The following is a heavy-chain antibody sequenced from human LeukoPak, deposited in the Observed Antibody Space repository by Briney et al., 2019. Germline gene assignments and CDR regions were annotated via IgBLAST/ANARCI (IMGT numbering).Heavy chain of an antibody. J-gene: IGHJ4*02. Sequence: ASVKVSCKASGYTFTSHGISWVRQAPGQGLEWMGWINPNSGGTNYAQKFQGRVTMTRDTSISTAYMELSRLRSDDTAVYYCARGPQAAAGTDRYYFDYWGQGTLVTVSS. D-gene: IGHD6-13*01. CDR3: ARGPQAAAGTDRYYFDY. V-gene: IGHV1-2*02. CDR1: GYTFTSHG. CDR2: INPNSGGT.